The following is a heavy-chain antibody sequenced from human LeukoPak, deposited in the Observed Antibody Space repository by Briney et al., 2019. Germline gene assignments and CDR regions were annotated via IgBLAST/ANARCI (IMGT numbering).Heavy chain of an antibody. J-gene: IGHJ3*02. CDR3: ARGLGIFGVVIKGAFEI. CDR2: ISAYNGNT. Sequence: ASVKVSCKASGYTFTSYGISWVRQAPGQGLEWMGWISAYNGNTNYAQKLQGRVTMTTDTSTSTAYMELRSLRSDDTAVYYCARGLGIFGVVIKGAFEIWGQGTMVTVSS. CDR1: GYTFTSYG. V-gene: IGHV1-18*01. D-gene: IGHD3-3*01.